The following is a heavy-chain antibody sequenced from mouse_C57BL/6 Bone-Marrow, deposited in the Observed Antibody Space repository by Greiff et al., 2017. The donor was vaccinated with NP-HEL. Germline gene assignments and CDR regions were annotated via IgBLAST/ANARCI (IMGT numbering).Heavy chain of an antibody. J-gene: IGHJ3*01. D-gene: IGHD2-14*01. V-gene: IGHV1-26*01. CDR3: ASYRGFAY. Sequence: VQLQQSGPELVKPGASVKISCKASGYTFTDYYMNWVKQSHGKSLEWIGDINPNNGGTSYNQKFKGKATLTVDKSSSTAYMELRSLTSEDSAVYYCASYRGFAYWGQGTLVTVSA. CDR2: INPNNGGT. CDR1: GYTFTDYY.